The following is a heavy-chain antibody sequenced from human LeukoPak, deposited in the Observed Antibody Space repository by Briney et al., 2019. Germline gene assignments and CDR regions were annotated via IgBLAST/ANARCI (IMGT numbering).Heavy chain of an antibody. CDR2: IYYSGST. V-gene: IGHV4-59*12. Sequence: PSETLSLTCTVSGDSISSYYWSWIRQPPGKGLEGIGSIYYSGSTYYNPSLKSRVTISVDTSKNQFSLKLSSVTAADTAVYYWASSITMIVVVFQPWGQGTLVTVSS. CDR1: GDSISSYY. D-gene: IGHD3-22*01. J-gene: IGHJ1*01. CDR3: ASSITMIVVVFQP.